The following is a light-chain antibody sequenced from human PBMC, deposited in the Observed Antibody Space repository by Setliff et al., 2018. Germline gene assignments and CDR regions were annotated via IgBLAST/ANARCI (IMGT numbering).Light chain of an antibody. J-gene: IGLJ1*01. CDR3: CSYAGSYTFDV. CDR1: SSDVGGYNY. CDR2: EVS. V-gene: IGLV2-11*01. Sequence: ALTQPRSVSGSPGQSVTISCTGTSSDVGGYNYVSWYQQHPGKAPKLMIYEVSKRPSGVPDRFSGSKSGNTASLIISGLQAEDEADYYCCSYAGSYTFDVFGTGTKGTVL.